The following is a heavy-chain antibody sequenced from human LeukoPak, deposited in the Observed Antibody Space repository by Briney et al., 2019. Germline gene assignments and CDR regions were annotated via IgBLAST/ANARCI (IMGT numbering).Heavy chain of an antibody. CDR3: ARAAHYSSRNFDF. CDR1: GGSISGYY. V-gene: IGHV4-59*01. CDR2: IYNSGST. Sequence: SETLSLTCSVSGGSISGYYWSWIRRPPGKGLEWIGYIYNSGSTNYNPFLKSRVTISVVTSKNQLSLKLKSVTAADTAVYYCARAAHYSSRNFDFWGQGTLVTVSS. D-gene: IGHD6-13*01. J-gene: IGHJ4*02.